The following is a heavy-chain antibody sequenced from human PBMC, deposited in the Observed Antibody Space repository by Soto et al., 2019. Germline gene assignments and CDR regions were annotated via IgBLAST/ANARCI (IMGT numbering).Heavy chain of an antibody. J-gene: IGHJ6*02. V-gene: IGHV4-34*01. CDR1: GGSFSGYY. D-gene: IGHD3-9*01. CDR2: INHSGST. Sequence: PSETLSLTCAVYGGSFSGYYWSWIRQPPGKGLEWIGEINHSGSTNYNPSLKSRVTISVDTSKNQFSLKLSSVTAADTAVYYCARKPRYLGVMDVWGQGTTVTVSS. CDR3: ARKPRYLGVMDV.